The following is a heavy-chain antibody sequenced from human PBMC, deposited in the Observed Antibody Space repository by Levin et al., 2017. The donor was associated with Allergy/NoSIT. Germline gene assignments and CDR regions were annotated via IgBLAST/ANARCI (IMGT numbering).Heavy chain of an antibody. J-gene: IGHJ4*02. CDR1: GGSLSSGDFY. CDR3: GRGNRGIDY. CDR2: IYHTGAT. Sequence: PSETLSLTCFVSGGSLSSGDFYWSWIRQPPGKGLEWIGYIYHTGATYYNPSLKTRLTMSVATSRNQFSLNLNSVTVADTAVYFCGRGNRGIDYWGPGSLVTVS. V-gene: IGHV4-30-4*01.